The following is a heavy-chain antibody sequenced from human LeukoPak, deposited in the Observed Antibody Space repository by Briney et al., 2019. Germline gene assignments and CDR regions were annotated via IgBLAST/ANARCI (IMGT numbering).Heavy chain of an antibody. D-gene: IGHD2-15*01. V-gene: IGHV3-30*18. CDR2: ISYDGSNK. CDR1: GFTFSSYG. J-gene: IGHJ4*02. Sequence: GGSLRLSCAASGFTFSSYGMHWVRQAPGKGLEWVAVISYDGSNKYYADSVKGRFTISRDNSKNTLYLQMNSLRAEDTAVYYCAKPRCSGGTCYSRNDYFDYWGQGTLVTVSS. CDR3: AKPRCSGGTCYSRNDYFDY.